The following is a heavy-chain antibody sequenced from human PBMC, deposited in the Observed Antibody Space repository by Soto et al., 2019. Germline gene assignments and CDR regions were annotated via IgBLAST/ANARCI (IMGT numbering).Heavy chain of an antibody. CDR3: AHFTGYSSSRGFDP. D-gene: IGHD6-13*01. CDR2: IYWDDDK. CDR1: GFSLSTSGVG. J-gene: IGHJ5*02. Sequence: QITLKESGPTLVKPTQTLTLTCTFSGFSLSTSGVGVGWIRQPPGKALEWLALIYWDDDKRYSPSLKSRLTITKDTPKNQVVLTMTNMDPVDTATYYCAHFTGYSSSRGFDPWGQGTLVTVSS. V-gene: IGHV2-5*02.